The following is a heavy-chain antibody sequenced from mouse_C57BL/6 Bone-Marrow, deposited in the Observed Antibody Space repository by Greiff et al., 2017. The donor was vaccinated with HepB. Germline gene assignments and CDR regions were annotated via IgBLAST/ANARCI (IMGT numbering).Heavy chain of an antibody. CDR1: GYTFTGYW. J-gene: IGHJ4*01. Sequence: QVQLKESGAELMKPGASVKLSCKATGYTFTGYWIEWVKQRPRHGLEWIGEILPGSGSTNYNEKFKGKATFTADTSSNTAYMQLSSLTTEDSAIYYCATYGYDGGTGTNMDYWGQGTSVTVSS. CDR2: ILPGSGST. V-gene: IGHV1-9*01. D-gene: IGHD2-2*01. CDR3: ATYGYDGGTGTNMDY.